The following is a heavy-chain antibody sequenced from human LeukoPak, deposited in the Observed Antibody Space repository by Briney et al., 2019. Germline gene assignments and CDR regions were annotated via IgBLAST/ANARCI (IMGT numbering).Heavy chain of an antibody. J-gene: IGHJ5*02. V-gene: IGHV1-69*02. CDR2: IIPILGIA. CDR3: ARGSGLRFLEWLFDP. D-gene: IGHD3-3*01. Sequence: SVKVSCKASGGTFSSYTISWVRQAPGQGLEWMGRIIPILGIANYAQKFQGRVTMTRDTSTSTVYMELSSLRSEDTAVYYCARGSGLRFLEWLFDPWGQGTLVTVSS. CDR1: GGTFSSYT.